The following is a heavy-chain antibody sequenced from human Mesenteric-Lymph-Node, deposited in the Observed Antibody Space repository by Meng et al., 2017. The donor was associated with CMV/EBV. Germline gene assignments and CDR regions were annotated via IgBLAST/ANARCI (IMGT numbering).Heavy chain of an antibody. Sequence: GESLKISCAASGFTFDSHDISWVRLAPGRGLEWVSSFSGGGYTYYVDSVKGRFTISRDNSKNTLSLQMNSLRAEDTAVYYCGKGRFWAWFDPWGQGTLVTVSS. V-gene: IGHV3-23*01. CDR1: GFTFDSHD. D-gene: IGHD3-3*01. CDR2: FSGGGYT. CDR3: GKGRFWAWFDP. J-gene: IGHJ5*02.